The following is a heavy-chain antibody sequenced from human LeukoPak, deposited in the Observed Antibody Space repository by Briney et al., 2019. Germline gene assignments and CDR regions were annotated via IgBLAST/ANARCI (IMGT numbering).Heavy chain of an antibody. J-gene: IGHJ3*02. CDR2: ISGSGGST. Sequence: GGSLRLSCAASGFTFSSYAMSWVRQAPGKGLEWVSAISGSGGSTYYAASGNGRFTISRDNSKNTLYLQMNSLRAEDTAVYYCAKDRSSGYYENAFDIWGQGTMVTVSS. D-gene: IGHD3-22*01. CDR3: AKDRSSGYYENAFDI. CDR1: GFTFSSYA. V-gene: IGHV3-23*01.